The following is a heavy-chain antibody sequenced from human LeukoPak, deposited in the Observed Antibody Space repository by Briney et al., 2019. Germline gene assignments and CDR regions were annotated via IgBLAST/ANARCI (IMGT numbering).Heavy chain of an antibody. CDR3: ARGGGYDYSHFDY. Sequence: ASVKVSCKASEYTFSSCYMHWVRQAPGQGLEWMGIISPSGGSTSYAQKFQGRVTMTRDTSTSTVYMELSSLRSEDTAVYYCARGGGYDYSHFDYWGQGTLLTVSS. J-gene: IGHJ4*02. D-gene: IGHD5-12*01. CDR2: ISPSGGST. CDR1: EYTFSSCY. V-gene: IGHV1-46*01.